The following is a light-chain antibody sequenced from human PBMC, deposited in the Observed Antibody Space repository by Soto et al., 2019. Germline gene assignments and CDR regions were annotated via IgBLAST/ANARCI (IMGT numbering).Light chain of an antibody. CDR2: WAS. V-gene: IGKV4-1*01. CDR3: QQYHSTPYT. J-gene: IGKJ2*01. CDR1: QSVLSNSNNKNY. Sequence: DIVMTQSPDSLAVSLGERATINCKSSQSVLSNSNNKNYLAWYQQKSGQPPHLLVYWASTRESGVPDRFSGSGSGTDFTLTISSLQAEDVAVYYCQQYHSTPYTFGQGTKLEIK.